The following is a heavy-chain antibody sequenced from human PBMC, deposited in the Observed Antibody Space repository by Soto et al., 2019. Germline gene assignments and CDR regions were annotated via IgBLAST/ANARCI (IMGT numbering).Heavy chain of an antibody. Sequence: PGGSLRLSCAASGFTFSSYSMNWVRQAPGKGLEWVSYISSSSTIYYADSVKGRFTISRDNAKNSLYLQMNSLRDEDTAVYYCARTLGLGELATYDYYYYGIDVWGQGTTVTVSS. V-gene: IGHV3-48*02. CDR2: ISSSSTI. J-gene: IGHJ6*02. CDR1: GFTFSSYS. CDR3: ARTLGLGELATYDYYYYGIDV. D-gene: IGHD3-10*01.